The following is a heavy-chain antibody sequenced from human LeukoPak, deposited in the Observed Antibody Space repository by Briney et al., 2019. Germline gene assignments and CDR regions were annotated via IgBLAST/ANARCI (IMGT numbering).Heavy chain of an antibody. V-gene: IGHV1-2*02. J-gene: IGHJ3*01. CDR2: INPNSGGT. Sequence: ASVKVSCKASGYTFTGYYMHWVRQAPGQGLEWMGWINPNSGGTNYAQKFQGRVTMTADTSTSTAFMELRSLRSDDTAVYYCARDRIVGAEDDAFHFWGQGTMVTVSS. CDR1: GYTFTGYY. D-gene: IGHD1-26*01. CDR3: ARDRIVGAEDDAFHF.